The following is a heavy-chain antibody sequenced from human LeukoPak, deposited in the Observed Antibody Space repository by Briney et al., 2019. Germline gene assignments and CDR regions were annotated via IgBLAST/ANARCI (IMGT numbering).Heavy chain of an antibody. CDR3: AKDGYSGYEFYYFDY. D-gene: IGHD5-12*01. CDR2: ISGSGGST. CDR1: GFTVSNNY. Sequence: PGGSLRLSCATSGFTVSNNYMSWVRQAPGKGLEWVSAISGSGGSTYYADSVKGRFTISRDNSKNTLYLQMDSLRAEDTAVYYCAKDGYSGYEFYYFDYWGQGTLVTVSS. V-gene: IGHV3-23*01. J-gene: IGHJ4*02.